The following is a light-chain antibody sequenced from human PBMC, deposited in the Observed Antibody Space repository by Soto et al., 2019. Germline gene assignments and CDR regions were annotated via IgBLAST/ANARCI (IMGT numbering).Light chain of an antibody. CDR3: QQYKDWPPTWT. J-gene: IGKJ1*01. CDR2: GAS. V-gene: IGKV3-15*01. Sequence: EIVMTQSPATLSVSPGERATISCRASQSVSSNLDWYQQKPGQAPRLLIYGASTRATGIPARFSGSGSGTEFTLTISSLQSEDFAIYYCQQYKDWPPTWTFGQGTKGEIK. CDR1: QSVSSN.